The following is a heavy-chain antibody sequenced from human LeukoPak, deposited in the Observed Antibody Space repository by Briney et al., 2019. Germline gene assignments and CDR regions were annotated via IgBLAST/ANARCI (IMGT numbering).Heavy chain of an antibody. D-gene: IGHD2-2*02. J-gene: IGHJ4*02. CDR1: GGSISSNY. CDR3: SRPFGKRYTGDY. Sequence: SETLSLTCTVSGGSISSNYWSWIRQPAGKGLEWIGRITASLSSNYNLSLKSRVTMSVDTTKHQFSLNLSSVTAADTAVYCCSRPFGKRYTGDYWGQGALVTVSS. CDR2: ITASLSS. V-gene: IGHV4-4*07.